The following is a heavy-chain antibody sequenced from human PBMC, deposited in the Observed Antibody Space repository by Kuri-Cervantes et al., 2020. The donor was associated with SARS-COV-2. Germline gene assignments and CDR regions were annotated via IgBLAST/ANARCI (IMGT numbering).Heavy chain of an antibody. V-gene: IGHV3-49*04. D-gene: IGHD1-14*01. CDR3: TRDPEFDP. CDR1: GLTFGDYA. CDR2: IRSKAYGGTT. J-gene: IGHJ5*02. Sequence: GVLGPFCTASGLTFGDYAMSWVRQAPGKGLEWVGFIRSKAYGGTTEYAASVKGRFTISRDDSKSIAYLQMNSLKTEDTAVYHCTRDPEFDPWSPGTQVTVSS.